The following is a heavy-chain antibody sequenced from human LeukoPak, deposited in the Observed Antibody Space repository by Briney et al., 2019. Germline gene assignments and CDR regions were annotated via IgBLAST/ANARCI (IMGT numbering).Heavy chain of an antibody. CDR1: GGSFSGYY. J-gene: IGHJ4*02. Sequence: SETLSLTCAVYGGSFSGYYWSWIRQPPGKGLEWIGEINHSGSTNYNPSLKSRVTISVDTSKNQFSLKLSSVTAADTAVYYCARHSRVYCGGDCYSRYFDYWGQGTLVTVSP. D-gene: IGHD2-21*02. V-gene: IGHV4-34*01. CDR3: ARHSRVYCGGDCYSRYFDY. CDR2: INHSGST.